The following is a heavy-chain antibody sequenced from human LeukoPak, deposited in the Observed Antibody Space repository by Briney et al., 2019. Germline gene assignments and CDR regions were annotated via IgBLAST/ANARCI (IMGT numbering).Heavy chain of an antibody. CDR1: GFTFNSYG. Sequence: GGSLRLSCATSGFTFNSYGMHWVRQAPGKGLEWVAFIQYDGSYKFYADSVQGRFSVSRDNSKNTLFLQMNSLRAEDTALYYSAKTSDQLLYSKFDFWGQGTLVTVSS. V-gene: IGHV3-30*02. D-gene: IGHD2-2*02. CDR2: IQYDGSYK. CDR3: AKTSDQLLYSKFDF. J-gene: IGHJ4*02.